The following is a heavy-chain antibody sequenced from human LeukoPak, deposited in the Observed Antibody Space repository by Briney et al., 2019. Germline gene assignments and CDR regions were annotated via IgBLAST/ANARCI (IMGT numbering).Heavy chain of an antibody. Sequence: GESLKISCKGSGSSFTSYWIGWVRQMPGKGLEWMGIISPGDSDTSYSPFFQGQVTISADKSISTAYLQWSSLKASDTAMYYCARRSFTANFRWFDPWGQGTLVTVSS. D-gene: IGHD3-10*01. CDR2: ISPGDSDT. CDR3: ARRSFTANFRWFDP. V-gene: IGHV5-51*01. CDR1: GSSFTSYW. J-gene: IGHJ5*02.